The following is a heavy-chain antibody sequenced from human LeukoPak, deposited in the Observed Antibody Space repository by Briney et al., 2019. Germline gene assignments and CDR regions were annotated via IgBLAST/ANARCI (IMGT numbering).Heavy chain of an antibody. CDR3: ARAMVRGVISTDDYYYYYYMDV. CDR1: GYTFTGYY. J-gene: IGHJ6*03. Sequence: ASVKVPCKASGYTFTGYYMHWVRQAPGQGLEWMGWINPNSGGTNYAQKFQGRVTMTRDTSISTAYMELSRLRSDDTAVYYCARAMVRGVISTDDYYYYYYMDVWGKGTTVTISS. CDR2: INPNSGGT. D-gene: IGHD3-10*01. V-gene: IGHV1-2*02.